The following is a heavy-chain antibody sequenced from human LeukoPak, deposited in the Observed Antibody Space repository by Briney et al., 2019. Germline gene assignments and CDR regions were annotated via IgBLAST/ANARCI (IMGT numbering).Heavy chain of an antibody. V-gene: IGHV1-2*02. CDR1: GYTFTGYY. D-gene: IGHD3-10*01. CDR2: INPNSGGT. CDR3: ARPRGGNSYYYGMDV. J-gene: IGHJ6*02. Sequence: ASVKVSCKASGYTFTGYYMHWVRQAPGQGLERMGWINPNSGGTNYAQKFQGRVTMTRDTSISTAYMELSRLRSDDTAVYYCARPRGGNSYYYGMDVWGQGTTVTVSS.